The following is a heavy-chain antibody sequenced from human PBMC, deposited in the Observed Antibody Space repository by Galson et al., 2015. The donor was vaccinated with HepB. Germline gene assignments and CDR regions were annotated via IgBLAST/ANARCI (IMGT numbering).Heavy chain of an antibody. CDR1: GYTFTSYA. Sequence: SVKVSCKASGYTFTSYAMHWVRQAPGQRLEWMGWINAGNGNTKYSQKFQGRVTITRDTSASTAYMELSSLRSEDTAVYYCAREAGILVRGAPYYYGMDVWGQGTTVTVSS. J-gene: IGHJ6*02. D-gene: IGHD3-10*01. CDR3: AREAGILVRGAPYYYGMDV. V-gene: IGHV1-3*01. CDR2: INAGNGNT.